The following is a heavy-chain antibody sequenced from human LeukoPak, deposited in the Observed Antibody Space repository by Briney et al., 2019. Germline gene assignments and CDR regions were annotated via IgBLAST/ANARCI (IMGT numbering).Heavy chain of an antibody. D-gene: IGHD5-24*01. J-gene: IGHJ6*02. CDR1: GFTFSDYY. CDR3: ARELSRDGYGEGGAYYYYGMDV. Sequence: GGPLRLSCAASGFTFSDYYMSWIRQAPGKGLEWVSYISSSGSTIYYADSVKGRFTISRDNAKNSLYLQMNSLRAEDTAVYYCARELSRDGYGEGGAYYYYGMDVWGQGTTVTVSS. V-gene: IGHV3-11*01. CDR2: ISSSGSTI.